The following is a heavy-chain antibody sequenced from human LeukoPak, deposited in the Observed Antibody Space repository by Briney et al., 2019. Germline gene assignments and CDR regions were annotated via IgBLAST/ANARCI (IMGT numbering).Heavy chain of an antibody. CDR1: GFTFSSYA. J-gene: IGHJ3*02. D-gene: IGHD6-19*01. Sequence: GGSLRLSCAASGFTFSSYAMHWVRQAPGKGLVWVSRINSDGSSTSYADSVKGRFTISRDNAKNTLYLQMNSLRAEDTAVYYCASTKSLVDAFDIWGQGTMVTVSS. V-gene: IGHV3-74*01. CDR3: ASTKSLVDAFDI. CDR2: INSDGSST.